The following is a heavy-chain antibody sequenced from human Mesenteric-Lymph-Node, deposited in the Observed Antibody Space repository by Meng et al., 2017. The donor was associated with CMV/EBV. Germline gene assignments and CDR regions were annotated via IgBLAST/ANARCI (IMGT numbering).Heavy chain of an antibody. Sequence: SETLSLSCTVSGYSISSGYYWAWIRQPPGKGLEWIGSIYHSGSTFYNPSLKSRVTISVDTSKNQFSLKLSSVTAADTAVYYCARRGRNLGKWWFDPWGQGTLVTVSS. CDR3: ARRGRNLGKWWFDP. D-gene: IGHD2-15*01. J-gene: IGHJ5*02. CDR1: GYSISSGYY. V-gene: IGHV4-38-2*02. CDR2: IYHSGST.